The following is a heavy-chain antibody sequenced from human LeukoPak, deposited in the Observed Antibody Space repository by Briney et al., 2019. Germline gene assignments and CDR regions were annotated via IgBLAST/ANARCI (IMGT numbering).Heavy chain of an antibody. CDR2: INASGGST. CDR3: ARSSGRSPNRDYMDV. Sequence: GASVKVSCKASGYTFTRYYMHWARQAPGQGLEWMGIINASGGSTSYAQKFQGRVTMTRDTSTSTVYMELSSLRSDDTAMYYCARSSGRSPNRDYMDVWGKGTTVTISS. V-gene: IGHV1-46*01. CDR1: GYTFTRYY. D-gene: IGHD1-14*01. J-gene: IGHJ6*03.